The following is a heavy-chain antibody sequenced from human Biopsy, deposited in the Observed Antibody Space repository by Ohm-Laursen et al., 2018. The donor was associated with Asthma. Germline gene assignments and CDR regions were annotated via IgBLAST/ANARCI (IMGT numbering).Heavy chain of an antibody. Sequence: SQTLSLTCAVSGGSISSGVYYWSWIRQPSGKGLEWIGYIDYSGSTGYNPSLKSRVSISKDTSKNQFSLKLSSVTAADTAVYYCARDRSYSSSAGFGHHYGMDVWGQGTTVTVSS. V-gene: IGHV4-31*02. D-gene: IGHD6-6*01. CDR1: GGSISSGVYY. J-gene: IGHJ6*02. CDR2: IDYSGST. CDR3: ARDRSYSSSAGFGHHYGMDV.